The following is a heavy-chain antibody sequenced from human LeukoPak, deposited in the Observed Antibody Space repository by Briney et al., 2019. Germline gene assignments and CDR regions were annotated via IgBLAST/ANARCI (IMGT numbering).Heavy chain of an antibody. J-gene: IGHJ4*02. V-gene: IGHV3-15*01. CDR1: GFTFSNAW. D-gene: IGHD3-22*01. Sequence: GGSLRLSCAASGFTFSNAWMSWVRQAPGKGPEWVGRIKSKTDGGTTDYAAPVKGRFTISRDDSKNTLYLQMNTLKTEDAAVYYCTTDFDSSGYSLLTDWGQGTLVTVSS. CDR3: TTDFDSSGYSLLTD. CDR2: IKSKTDGGTT.